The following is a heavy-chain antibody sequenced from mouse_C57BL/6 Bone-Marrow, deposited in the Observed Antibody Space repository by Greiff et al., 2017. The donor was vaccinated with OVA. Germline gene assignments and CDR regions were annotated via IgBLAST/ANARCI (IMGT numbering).Heavy chain of an antibody. CDR3: AKNILYAMDY. CDR2: IWRGGST. CDR1: GFSLTSYG. Sequence: VMLVESGPGLVQPSQSLSITCTVSGFSLTSYGVHWVRQSPGKGLEWLGVIWRGGSTVYNAAFMSRLSITKDNSKSQVFFKMNSLQADDTAIYYCAKNILYAMDYWGQGTSVTVSS. J-gene: IGHJ4*01. V-gene: IGHV2-5*01.